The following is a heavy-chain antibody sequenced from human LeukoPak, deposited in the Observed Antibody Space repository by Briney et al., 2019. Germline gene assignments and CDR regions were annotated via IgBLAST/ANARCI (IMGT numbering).Heavy chain of an antibody. J-gene: IGHJ4*02. D-gene: IGHD3-22*01. V-gene: IGHV1-18*01. Sequence: ASVKVSCKASGYTFTSYGISWVRQAPGQGLEWMGWISAYNGNTNYAQKLQGRVTMTTDTSTSTAHMELRSLRSDDTAVYYCARDQYYYDSSGYYPYDYWGQGTLVTVSS. CDR3: ARDQYYYDSSGYYPYDY. CDR1: GYTFTSYG. CDR2: ISAYNGNT.